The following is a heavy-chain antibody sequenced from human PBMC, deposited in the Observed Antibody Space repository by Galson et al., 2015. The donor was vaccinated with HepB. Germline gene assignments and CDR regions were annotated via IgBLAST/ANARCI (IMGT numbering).Heavy chain of an antibody. Sequence: SVKVSCKASGYTFTSYDINWVRQATGQGLEWMGWMNPNSGSTGYAQKFQGRVTMTRNTSISTAYMELSSPRSEDTAVYYCARDEPKHYDSSGYYSNYWGQGTLVTVSS. V-gene: IGHV1-8*01. J-gene: IGHJ4*02. CDR1: GYTFTSYD. D-gene: IGHD3-22*01. CDR2: MNPNSGST. CDR3: ARDEPKHYDSSGYYSNY.